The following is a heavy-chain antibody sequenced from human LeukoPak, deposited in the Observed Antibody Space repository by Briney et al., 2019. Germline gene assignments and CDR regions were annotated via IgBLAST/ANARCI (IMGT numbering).Heavy chain of an antibody. V-gene: IGHV3-23*01. CDR2: ISGSGDST. D-gene: IGHD6-19*01. Sequence: PSGSLRLSCAASGFTFSNYAMSWVRQAPGKGLEWVSAISGSGDSTYYADSVKGRFTISRDNSKNTLSLQVNSLRAEDTAVYFCAKFQGASSGWYPNGDYWGQGTLVTVSS. J-gene: IGHJ4*02. CDR1: GFTFSNYA. CDR3: AKFQGASSGWYPNGDY.